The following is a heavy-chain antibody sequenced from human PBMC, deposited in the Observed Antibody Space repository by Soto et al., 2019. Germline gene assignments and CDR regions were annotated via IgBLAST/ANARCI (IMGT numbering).Heavy chain of an antibody. D-gene: IGHD3-16*01. Sequence: XGSLILSCSASGFTFSSYAMTWVRQAPGKGLDWVSAISGSGGSTYYADSVKGRFTISRDNSKKTLYLQMNSLRAEDTAVYYCAKDWDYDYYFDDWGQGTLVTVSS. V-gene: IGHV3-23*01. CDR1: GFTFSSYA. J-gene: IGHJ4*02. CDR2: ISGSGGST. CDR3: AKDWDYDYYFDD.